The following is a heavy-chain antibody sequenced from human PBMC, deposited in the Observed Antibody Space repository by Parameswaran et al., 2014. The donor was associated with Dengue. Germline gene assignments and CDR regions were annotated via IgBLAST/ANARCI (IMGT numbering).Heavy chain of an antibody. CDR3: ARDSLGYDH. D-gene: IGHD5-12*01. Sequence: RWIRQPPGKGLEWVANIKGDGSEENYVESVKGRFTIFRDNDRNSLYLQMYSLRADDAAVYYCARDSLGYDHWGQGTLVTVSS. CDR2: IKGDGSEE. J-gene: IGHJ5*02. V-gene: IGHV3-7*01.